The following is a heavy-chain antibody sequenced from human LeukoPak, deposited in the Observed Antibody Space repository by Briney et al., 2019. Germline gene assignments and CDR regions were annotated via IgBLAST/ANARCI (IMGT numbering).Heavy chain of an antibody. Sequence: GGSLRLSCAAPGFTFSSYAMSWVRQAPGKGREWGSAISGSGGSTYYADSVKGRFTISRDNSKNTLYLQMNSLRAEDTAVYYCAKDPGIAAAGKESWFDPWGQGTLVTVSS. D-gene: IGHD6-13*01. V-gene: IGHV3-23*01. J-gene: IGHJ5*02. CDR3: AKDPGIAAAGKESWFDP. CDR1: GFTFSSYA. CDR2: ISGSGGST.